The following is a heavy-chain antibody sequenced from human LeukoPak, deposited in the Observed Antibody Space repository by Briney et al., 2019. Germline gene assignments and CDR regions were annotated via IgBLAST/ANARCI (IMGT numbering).Heavy chain of an antibody. J-gene: IGHJ3*02. D-gene: IGHD3-22*01. CDR3: ASRGDYYGTSGYYFDVFDS. CDR2: ISHDGSVK. Sequence: PGGSLRLSCAASGFTFSGYIMNWVRQTPGKGLEWVALISHDGSVKYYADSVKGPYTISRDNSKNTLYLQMNTLRAEDTAVYCCASRGDYYGTSGYYFDVFDSWGQGTMVIVSS. V-gene: IGHV3-30*04. CDR1: GFTFSGYI.